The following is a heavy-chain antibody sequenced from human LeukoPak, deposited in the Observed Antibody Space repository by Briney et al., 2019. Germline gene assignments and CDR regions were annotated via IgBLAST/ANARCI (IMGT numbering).Heavy chain of an antibody. V-gene: IGHV4-31*03. CDR1: GYSISSGGYY. D-gene: IGHD3-22*01. J-gene: IGHJ4*02. CDR2: IYYSGST. CDR3: ATFYDSSGYYHDY. Sequence: SETLSLTCTVSGYSISSGGYYWSWIRQHPGKGLEWIGYIYYSGSTYYNPSLKSRVTISVDTSKNQFSLKLSSVTAADTAVYYCATFYDSSGYYHDYWGQGTLVTVSS.